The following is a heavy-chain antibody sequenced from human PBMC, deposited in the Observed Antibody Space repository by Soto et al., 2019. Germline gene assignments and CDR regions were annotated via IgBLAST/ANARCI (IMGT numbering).Heavy chain of an antibody. Sequence: EVHLVESGGDLVKPGGSLRLSCTASGLKFSDAWMSWVRQVPGKGLEWVGRMKSKGSGGTTDYAAPVKGRFTISRDDSKNTVYLQMNSLKIEDSAMYYCCWCGSINYYFNQWGQGTLVTVSS. CDR1: GLKFSDAW. CDR3: CWCGSINYYFNQ. CDR2: MKSKGSGGTT. D-gene: IGHD2-8*01. V-gene: IGHV3-15*01. J-gene: IGHJ4*02.